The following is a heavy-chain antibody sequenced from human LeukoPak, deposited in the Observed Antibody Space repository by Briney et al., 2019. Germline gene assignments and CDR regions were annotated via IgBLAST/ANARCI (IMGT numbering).Heavy chain of an antibody. Sequence: PGGSLRLSCAASGFTFSSYAMHWVRQAPGKGLEWVAVISYDGSNKYYADSVKGRFTISRDNSKNTLYLQMNSLRAEDTAVYYCAKDTRAPAYYDFWSGYLSWFDPWGQGTLVTVSS. J-gene: IGHJ5*02. CDR2: ISYDGSNK. CDR3: AKDTRAPAYYDFWSGYLSWFDP. V-gene: IGHV3-30-3*01. D-gene: IGHD3-3*01. CDR1: GFTFSSYA.